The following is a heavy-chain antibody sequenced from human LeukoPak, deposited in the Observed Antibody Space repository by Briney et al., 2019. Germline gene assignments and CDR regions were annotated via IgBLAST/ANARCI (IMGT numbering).Heavy chain of an antibody. D-gene: IGHD2-2*01. CDR1: GGSISSHY. CDR2: IYYSGST. CDR3: ARGVGVYYYYMDV. V-gene: IGHV4-59*11. Sequence: SETLSLTCTVSGGSISSHYWSWIRQPPGKGLEWIGYIYYSGSTNYNPSLKSRVTISVDTSKNQFSLKLSSVTAADTAMYYCARGVGVYYYYMDVWGKGTTVTVSS. J-gene: IGHJ6*03.